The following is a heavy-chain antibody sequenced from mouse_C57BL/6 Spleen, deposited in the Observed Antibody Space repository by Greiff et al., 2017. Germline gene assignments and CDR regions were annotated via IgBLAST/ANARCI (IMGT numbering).Heavy chain of an antibody. J-gene: IGHJ1*03. Sequence: VQLQQSGPELVKPGASVKLSCKASGYTFTSYDINWVKQRPGRGLEWIGWIYPRDGSTKYNEKFKGKATLTVDTSSSTAYMELHSLTSEDSAVYFCARSGYYGSSYVWYFDVWGTGTTVTVSS. V-gene: IGHV1-85*01. CDR1: GYTFTSYD. D-gene: IGHD1-1*01. CDR2: IYPRDGST. CDR3: ARSGYYGSSYVWYFDV.